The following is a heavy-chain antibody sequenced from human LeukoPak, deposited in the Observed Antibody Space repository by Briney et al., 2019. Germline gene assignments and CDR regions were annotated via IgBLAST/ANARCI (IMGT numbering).Heavy chain of an antibody. CDR3: ARGPDSSGWYNDY. V-gene: IGHV5-51*01. D-gene: IGHD6-19*01. Sequence: GESLKISCRGSGYSFTTYWIGWVRQMPGKGLEWMGIIYPGDSDTRYSPSFQGQVTISADKSISTAYLQWSSLKASDTAMYYCARGPDSSGWYNDYWGQGTLVTVSS. CDR2: IYPGDSDT. CDR1: GYSFTTYW. J-gene: IGHJ4*02.